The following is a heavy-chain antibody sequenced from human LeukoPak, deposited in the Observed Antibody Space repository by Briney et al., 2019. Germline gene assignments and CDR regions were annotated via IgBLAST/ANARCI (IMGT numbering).Heavy chain of an antibody. CDR2: ISYDGSNK. CDR1: GVTFSSYA. CDR3: ARGPVYYYGMDV. V-gene: IGHV3-30-3*01. J-gene: IGHJ6*02. Sequence: GGSLRLSCAASGVTFSSYAMHRVRQAPGKGLEWVAVISYDGSNKYYVDSVKGRFTISRDNSKNTLYVQMNSLRAEDTAVYYCARGPVYYYGMDVWGQGTTVTVSS.